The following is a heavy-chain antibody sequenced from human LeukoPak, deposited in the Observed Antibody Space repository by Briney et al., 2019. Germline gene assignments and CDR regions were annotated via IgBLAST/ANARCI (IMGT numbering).Heavy chain of an antibody. CDR2: TFHNGTS. D-gene: IGHD6-19*01. CDR1: GASMRHHY. J-gene: IGHJ4*02. CDR3: ARGTYSSGWSYYFDY. Sequence: SETLSLMCSVSGASMRHHYWTWVRQPPGKRLEWIGFTFHNGTSKYNPSLKNRLTMSVDSSRRQVSLKLNSVTPADTAVYYCARGTYSSGWSYYFDYWGQGTLVTVSS. V-gene: IGHV4-59*11.